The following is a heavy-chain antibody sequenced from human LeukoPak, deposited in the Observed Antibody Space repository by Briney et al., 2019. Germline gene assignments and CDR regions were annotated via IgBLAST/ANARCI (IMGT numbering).Heavy chain of an antibody. V-gene: IGHV3-53*01. Sequence: GGSLRLSCTVSGFTVSTNSMSWVRQAPGKGLEWVSFIYSDNTHYSDSVKGRFTISRDNSKNTLYLQMNSLRAEDTAVYYCARDKGTSYLSSFDYWGQGTLVTVSS. CDR3: ARDKGTSYLSSFDY. CDR2: IYSDNT. J-gene: IGHJ4*02. CDR1: GFTVSTNS. D-gene: IGHD6-6*01.